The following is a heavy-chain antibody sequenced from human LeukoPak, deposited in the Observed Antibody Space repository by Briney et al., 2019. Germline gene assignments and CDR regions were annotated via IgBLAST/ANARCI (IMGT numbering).Heavy chain of an antibody. CDR3: ASTVPVWGSYRYYFDY. CDR1: GGTFSSYA. J-gene: IGHJ4*02. CDR2: IIPIFGTA. D-gene: IGHD3-16*02. Sequence: SVKVSCKASGGTFSSYAISWVRQAPGQGLEWMGRIIPIFGTATYAQKFQGRVTITTDESTSTAYMELSSLRSEDTAVYYCASTVPVWGSYRYYFDYWGQGTLVTVSS. V-gene: IGHV1-69*05.